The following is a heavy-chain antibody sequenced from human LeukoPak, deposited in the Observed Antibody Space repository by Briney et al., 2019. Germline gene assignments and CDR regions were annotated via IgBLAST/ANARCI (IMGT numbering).Heavy chain of an antibody. Sequence: SETLSLTCTVSGGSISSYYWSWIRQPPGKGLEWIGYIYYSGTTNYNPSLKSRVSISVDPSKNQFSLKVSSVTAADTAVYYCAGTCSGGSCYSFSPLDYWGQGTLVTVSS. J-gene: IGHJ4*02. CDR3: AGTCSGGSCYSFSPLDY. D-gene: IGHD2-15*01. CDR2: IYYSGTT. V-gene: IGHV4-59*08. CDR1: GGSISSYY.